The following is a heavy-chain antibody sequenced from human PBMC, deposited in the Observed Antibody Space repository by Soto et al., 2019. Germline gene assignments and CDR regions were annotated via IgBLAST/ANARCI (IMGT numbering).Heavy chain of an antibody. CDR2: IYYSGGT. D-gene: IGHD6-13*01. V-gene: IGHV4-59*01. CDR3: ARATYSSSWGTYWFDP. J-gene: IGHJ5*02. CDR1: GGSISSYY. Sequence: SETLSLTCTVSGGSISSYYWSWIRQPPGKGLEWIGYIYYSGGTNYNPSLKSRVTISVDTSKNQFSLKLSSVTAADTAVYYCARATYSSSWGTYWFDPWGQGTLVTVSS.